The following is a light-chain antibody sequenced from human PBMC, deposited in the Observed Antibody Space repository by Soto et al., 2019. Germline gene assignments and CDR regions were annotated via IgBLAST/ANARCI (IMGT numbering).Light chain of an antibody. V-gene: IGLV1-36*01. Sequence: SVLTQPTSVSEAPRQRVTISCSGSSSNIGNNAVNWYQQLPGKAPKLLIYYDDLLPSGVSDRFSGSKSGTSASLAISGLQSEDEADYYCAAWDDSLNGVVFGGGTKLTVL. CDR1: SSNIGNNA. J-gene: IGLJ2*01. CDR2: YDD. CDR3: AAWDDSLNGVV.